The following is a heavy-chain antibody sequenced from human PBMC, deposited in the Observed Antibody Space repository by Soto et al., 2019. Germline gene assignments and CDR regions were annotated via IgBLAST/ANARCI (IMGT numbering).Heavy chain of an antibody. J-gene: IGHJ6*02. V-gene: IGHV3-33*01. CDR1: GFTFSSYG. CDR3: ARAEPYYYDSSGYQPQYYYYGMDV. CDR2: IWYDGSNK. Sequence: PGGSLRLSCAASGFTFSSYGMHWVRQAPGKGLEWVAVIWYDGSNKYYADSVKGRFTISRDNSKNTLYLQMNSLRAEDTAVYYCARAEPYYYDSSGYQPQYYYYGMDVWG. D-gene: IGHD3-22*01.